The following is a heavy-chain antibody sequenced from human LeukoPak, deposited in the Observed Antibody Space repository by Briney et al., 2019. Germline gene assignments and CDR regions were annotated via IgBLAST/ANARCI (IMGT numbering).Heavy chain of an antibody. CDR2: ISASGVTR. Sequence: TGGSLRLSCAASGFTFTSYAMTWVRQAPGEGLEWVSGISASGVTRYYADSVKGRFTISRDNAKNTLYLQMNCLRAEDAAVYYCARRPRYTSGYYFGAFEIWGQGTMVTVSS. CDR3: ARRPRYTSGYYFGAFEI. J-gene: IGHJ3*02. D-gene: IGHD3-22*01. V-gene: IGHV3-23*01. CDR1: GFTFTSYA.